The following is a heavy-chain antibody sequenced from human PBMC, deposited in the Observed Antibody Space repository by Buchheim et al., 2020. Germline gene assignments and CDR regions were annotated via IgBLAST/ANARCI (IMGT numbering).Heavy chain of an antibody. J-gene: IGHJ2*01. Sequence: EVQLVESGGGLVQPGGSLRLSCAASGFTFSSYWMSWVRQAPGKGLEWVANIKQDGSEKYYVDSVKGRLTISRDNAKNSLYLQMNSLRAEDTAVYYCARPPGIIAAAGTVWYFDLWGRGTL. CDR3: ARPPGIIAAAGTVWYFDL. V-gene: IGHV3-7*01. D-gene: IGHD6-13*01. CDR2: IKQDGSEK. CDR1: GFTFSSYW.